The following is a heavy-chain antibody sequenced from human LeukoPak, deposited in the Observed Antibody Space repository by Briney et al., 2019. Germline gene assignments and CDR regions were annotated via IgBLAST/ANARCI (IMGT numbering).Heavy chain of an antibody. Sequence: GESLKISCKGSGYSFTSYWTGWVRQMPGKGLEWMGIIYPGDSDTRYSPSFQGQVTISADKSISTAYLQWSSLKASDTAMYYCARRDYYDSSGYYYGYWGQGTLVTVSS. J-gene: IGHJ4*02. V-gene: IGHV5-51*01. CDR1: GYSFTSYW. CDR3: ARRDYYDSSGYYYGY. CDR2: IYPGDSDT. D-gene: IGHD3-22*01.